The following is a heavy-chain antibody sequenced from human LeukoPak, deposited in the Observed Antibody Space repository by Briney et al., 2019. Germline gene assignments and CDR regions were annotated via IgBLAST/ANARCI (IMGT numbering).Heavy chain of an antibody. V-gene: IGHV1-69*04. J-gene: IGHJ4*02. CDR2: IIPNLGIA. D-gene: IGHD3-16*01. Sequence: GASVKVSCKASGYTFTGYYMHWVRQAPGQGLEWMGRIIPNLGIANYAQKFQGRVTITADKSTSIAYMELSSLRSEDTAVYYCAREVGGRNDYWGQGTLVTVSS. CDR1: GYTFTGYY. CDR3: AREVGGRNDY.